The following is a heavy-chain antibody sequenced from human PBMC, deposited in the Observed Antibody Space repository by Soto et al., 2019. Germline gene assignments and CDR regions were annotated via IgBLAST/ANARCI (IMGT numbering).Heavy chain of an antibody. V-gene: IGHV2-5*02. CDR1: GFSLSTSGVG. CDR3: AHKGDGDRGFKY. J-gene: IGHJ4*02. D-gene: IGHD3-16*01. CDR2: IYWDDDK. Sequence: QITLKESGPTLVKPTQTLTLTCTFPGFSLSTSGVGVGWIRQPPGKALEWLALIYWDDDKRYSPSLKSRLTTXKXXSKNQVVLTMTNMDPVDTATYYCAHKGDGDRGFKYWGRGTLVTVSS.